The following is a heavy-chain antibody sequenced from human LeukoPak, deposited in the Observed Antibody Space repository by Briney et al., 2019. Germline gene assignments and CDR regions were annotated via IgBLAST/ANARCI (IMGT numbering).Heavy chain of an antibody. CDR2: INSDGNRR. CDR3: VRDSYHYYTSNKLKY. Sequence: PGGSLRLSCAASGFTFSNYWMYWVRQAPGKGLVWVSRINSDGNRRNYADSVKGRFNISRDNAKSSLFLQMDGLRVEDTAVYYCVRDSYHYYTSNKLKYWGQGTLVTVSS. CDR1: GFTFSNYW. J-gene: IGHJ4*02. V-gene: IGHV3-74*01. D-gene: IGHD3-3*01.